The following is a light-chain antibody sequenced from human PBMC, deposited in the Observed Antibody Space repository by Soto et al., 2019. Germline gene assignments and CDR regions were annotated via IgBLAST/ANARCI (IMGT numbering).Light chain of an antibody. J-gene: IGKJ5*01. CDR3: MQGTHWPIT. CDR1: QSLVHSDGIAY. CDR2: KVS. V-gene: IGKV2-30*02. Sequence: DVVMTQSPLSLPVTLGQPASISCRSNQSLVHSDGIAYFSWFQQRPGRSPRRLIYKVSNRDSGVPARFSGSGSGTDLALKIRRVEAEDVGVYYCMQGTHWPITFGQGTRREIK.